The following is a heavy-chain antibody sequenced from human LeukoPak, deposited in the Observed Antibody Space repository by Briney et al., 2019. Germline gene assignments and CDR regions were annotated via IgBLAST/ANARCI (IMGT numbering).Heavy chain of an antibody. Sequence: ASVKVSCKVSGYTLTELSMHWVRQAPGKGLEWMGGFDPEDGETIYAQKFQGRVTMTEDTSTDTAYMELSSLRSEDTAVYYCATDLYSSGSYYTSYWGQGTLVTVSS. CDR2: FDPEDGET. D-gene: IGHD3-10*01. V-gene: IGHV1-24*01. CDR1: GYTLTELS. CDR3: ATDLYSSGSYYTSY. J-gene: IGHJ4*02.